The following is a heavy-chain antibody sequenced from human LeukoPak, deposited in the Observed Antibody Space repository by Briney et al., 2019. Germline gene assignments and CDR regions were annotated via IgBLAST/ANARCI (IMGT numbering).Heavy chain of an antibody. Sequence: SETLSLTCTVSGGSISSYYWSWIRQPPGKGLEWIGYIYYSGSTNYNPSLKSRVTISVDTSKNQFSLKLSSVTAADTGVYYCARGQWELRSLDYWGQGTLVTVSS. CDR1: GGSISSYY. J-gene: IGHJ4*02. CDR3: ARGQWELRSLDY. D-gene: IGHD1-26*01. CDR2: IYYSGST. V-gene: IGHV4-59*01.